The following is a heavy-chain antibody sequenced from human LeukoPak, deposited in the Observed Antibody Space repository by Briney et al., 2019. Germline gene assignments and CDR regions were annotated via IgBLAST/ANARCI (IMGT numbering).Heavy chain of an antibody. D-gene: IGHD5-18*01. Sequence: QPGGSLRLSCAASGFTVSSNYMSWVRQAPGKGLEWVSVIYSGGSTYHADSVKGRFTISRDNSKNTLYLQMNSLRAEDTAVYYCARVQLWWGVDYWGQGTLVTVSS. CDR3: ARVQLWWGVDY. CDR1: GFTVSSNY. CDR2: IYSGGST. V-gene: IGHV3-66*01. J-gene: IGHJ4*02.